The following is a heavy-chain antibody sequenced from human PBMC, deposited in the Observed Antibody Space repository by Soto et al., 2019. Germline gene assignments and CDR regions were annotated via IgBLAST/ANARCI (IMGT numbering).Heavy chain of an antibody. V-gene: IGHV3-23*01. Sequence: GESLKISCAASGFTFSSYAMSWVRQAPGKGLEWVSAISGSGGSTYYADSVKGRFTISRDNSKNTLYLQMNSLRAEDTAVYYCAKSPSSVKRSTPEYYFDYWGQGTLVTVSS. D-gene: IGHD1-26*01. CDR3: AKSPSSVKRSTPEYYFDY. CDR1: GFTFSSYA. CDR2: ISGSGGST. J-gene: IGHJ4*02.